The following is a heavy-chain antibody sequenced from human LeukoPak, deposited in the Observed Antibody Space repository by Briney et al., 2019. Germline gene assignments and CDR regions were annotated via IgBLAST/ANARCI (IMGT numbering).Heavy chain of an antibody. V-gene: IGHV3-23*01. CDR1: GFTYSSSA. D-gene: IGHD1-1*01. J-gene: IGHJ6*03. Sequence: GGSLRLSCTASGFTYSSSAIAWVRQAPGKGLEWVSGISGSGSGTYYADFVKGRFTISRDNSKNTMYLEMNSLRAEDTAVYYCAKMNGYMDVWGKGTTVTVSS. CDR3: AKMNGYMDV. CDR2: ISGSGSGT.